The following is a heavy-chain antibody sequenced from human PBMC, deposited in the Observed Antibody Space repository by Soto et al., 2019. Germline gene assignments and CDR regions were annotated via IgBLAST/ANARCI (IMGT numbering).Heavy chain of an antibody. CDR3: ARVAPYGDFGDSLDY. V-gene: IGHV4-30-2*01. J-gene: IGHJ4*02. CDR2: ISHSGNN. CDR1: GGSISSGGSS. D-gene: IGHD4-17*01. Sequence: QVQLQESGSGLVKPSQTLSLTCAVSGGSISSGGSSWGWVRQPPGKGLEWIGYISHSGNNYYNPSLQSRVTVSADGSKNQLSLRLSSVTAADTAVYYCARVAPYGDFGDSLDYWGQGTLVTVSS.